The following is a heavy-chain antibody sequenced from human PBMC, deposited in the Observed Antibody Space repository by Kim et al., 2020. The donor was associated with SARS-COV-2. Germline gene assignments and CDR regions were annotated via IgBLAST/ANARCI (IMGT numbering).Heavy chain of an antibody. Sequence: SETLSLTCAVYGGSFSGYYWSWIRQPPGKGLEWIGEINHSGSTNYNPSLKSRVTISVDTSKNQFSLKLSSVTAADTAVYYCARGRSGYVISYFDYWGQGTLVTVSS. D-gene: IGHD5-12*01. CDR1: GGSFSGYY. J-gene: IGHJ4*02. V-gene: IGHV4-34*01. CDR2: INHSGST. CDR3: ARGRSGYVISYFDY.